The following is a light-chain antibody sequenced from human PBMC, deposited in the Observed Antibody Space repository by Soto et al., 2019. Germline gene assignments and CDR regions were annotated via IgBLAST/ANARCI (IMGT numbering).Light chain of an antibody. Sequence: SYELTQPPSVSVAPGETARITCGGNTIGSNSVHWYQRKPGQAPVVVIYYDRDRPSGTPERFSGSNSGNTATLTISRVEAGDEADYYCQVWDRSSDHVMFGGGTKVTVL. CDR2: YDR. CDR1: TIGSNS. V-gene: IGLV3-21*04. J-gene: IGLJ3*02. CDR3: QVWDRSSDHVM.